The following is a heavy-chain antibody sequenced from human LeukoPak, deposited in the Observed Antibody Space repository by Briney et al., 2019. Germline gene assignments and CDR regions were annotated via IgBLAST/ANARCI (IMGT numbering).Heavy chain of an antibody. CDR3: ARASHDYGDYSHFDY. D-gene: IGHD4-17*01. V-gene: IGHV4-4*02. Sequence: PSETLSLTCAVSGGSISSSNWWSWVRQPPGKGLEWIGEIYHSGGTNYNPSLKSRVTISLDKSKNQFSLKLYSVTAADTAVYYCARASHDYGDYSHFDYWGQGTLVTVSS. CDR1: GGSISSSNW. J-gene: IGHJ4*02. CDR2: IYHSGGT.